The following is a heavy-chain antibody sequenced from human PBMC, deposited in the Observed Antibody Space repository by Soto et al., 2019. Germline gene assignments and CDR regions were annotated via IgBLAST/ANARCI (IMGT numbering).Heavy chain of an antibody. CDR2: IYYSGST. D-gene: IGHD1-26*01. V-gene: IGHV4-39*01. J-gene: IGHJ4*02. Sequence: TLSLTCTVSGGSISSSSYYWGWIRQPPGKGLEWIGSIYYSGSTYYNPSLKSRVTISVDTSKNQFSLKLSSVTAADTAVYYCARLAGATKFDYWGQGTLVTVSS. CDR1: GGSISSSSYY. CDR3: ARLAGATKFDY.